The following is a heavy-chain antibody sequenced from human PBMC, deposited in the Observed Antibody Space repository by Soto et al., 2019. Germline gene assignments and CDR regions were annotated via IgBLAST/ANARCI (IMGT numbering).Heavy chain of an antibody. CDR1: GFTFSAYW. Sequence: EVQLVESGGGLVQTGGSLRLSCAASGFTFSAYWMSWVRQAPGKGLEWVANIKQAGSEKYYVDSVNGRFIISRADAKNSLFLQVNSLRVEDTAVYFCARDKRASGYFDYWGQGTLVTISS. V-gene: IGHV3-7*01. CDR3: ARDKRASGYFDY. D-gene: IGHD6-25*01. CDR2: IKQAGSEK. J-gene: IGHJ4*02.